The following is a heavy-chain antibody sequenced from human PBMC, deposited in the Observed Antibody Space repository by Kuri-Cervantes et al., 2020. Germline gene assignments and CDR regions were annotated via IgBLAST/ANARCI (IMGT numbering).Heavy chain of an antibody. J-gene: IGHJ3*02. CDR3: ARERGDYYERSLDGFDI. D-gene: IGHD3-22*01. CDR1: GFTFSSYS. V-gene: IGHV3-21*01. Sequence: GESLKISCAASGFTFSSYSMNWVRHPPGRGLEWGSCISNSSSYIYYTDSVKCRFTISIDNAKNSLYLQMNSLRAEDTAVYYCARERGDYYERSLDGFDIWGQGTMVTVSS. CDR2: ISNSSSYI.